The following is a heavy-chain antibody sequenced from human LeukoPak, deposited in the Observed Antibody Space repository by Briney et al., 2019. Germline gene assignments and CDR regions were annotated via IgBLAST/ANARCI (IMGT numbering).Heavy chain of an antibody. D-gene: IGHD3-3*01. V-gene: IGHV3-21*01. J-gene: IGHJ4*02. CDR1: GFTFSSYS. Sequence: GGSLRLSCAASGFTFSSYSMNWVRQAPGKGLEWVSSISSSSSYIYYADSVKGRFTISRDNSKNAMYLQMNSLRAEDTAMYYCAKDEQPGIITIFFLNGWGQGTLVTVSS. CDR3: AKDEQPGIITIFFLNG. CDR2: ISSSSSYI.